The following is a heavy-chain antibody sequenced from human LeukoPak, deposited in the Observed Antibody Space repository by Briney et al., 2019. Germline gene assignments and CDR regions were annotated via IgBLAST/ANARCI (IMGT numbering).Heavy chain of an antibody. J-gene: IGHJ4*02. CDR2: ISGSGDST. CDR3: ATKSPIDY. V-gene: IGHV3-23*01. CDR1: GFTVSSNY. Sequence: GGSLRLSCAASGFTVSSNYMTWVRQAPGKGLEWVSAISGSGDSTYYADSVKGRFTISRDNSKNTLYPQMNSLRAEDTAVYYCATKSPIDYWGQGTLVTVSS.